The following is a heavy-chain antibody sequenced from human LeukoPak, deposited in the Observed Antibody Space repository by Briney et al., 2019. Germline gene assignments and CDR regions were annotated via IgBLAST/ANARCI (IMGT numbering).Heavy chain of an antibody. D-gene: IGHD3-3*01. Sequence: SETLSPTCTVSGGSISSYYWSWIRQPPGKGLEWIGYIYYSGSTNYNPSLKSRVTISVDTSKNQFSLKLSSVTAADTAVYYCARGYDFWSGYSEYYYYYGMDVWGQGTTVTVSS. CDR1: GGSISSYY. CDR3: ARGYDFWSGYSEYYYYYGMDV. V-gene: IGHV4-59*01. CDR2: IYYSGST. J-gene: IGHJ6*02.